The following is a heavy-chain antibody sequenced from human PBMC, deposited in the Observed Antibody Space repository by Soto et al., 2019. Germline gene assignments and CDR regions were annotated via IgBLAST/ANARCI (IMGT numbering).Heavy chain of an antibody. V-gene: IGHV3-74*01. CDR1: GFTFSSYW. CDR3: ARGKSVAGTVNDY. D-gene: IGHD6-19*01. J-gene: IGHJ4*02. CDR2: INSDGSST. Sequence: PGGSLRLSCAASGFTFSSYWMHWVRQAPGKGLVWVSRINSDGSSTSYADSVKGRFTISRDNAKNTLYLQMNSLRAEDTAVYYCARGKSVAGTVNDYWGQGTLVTVSS.